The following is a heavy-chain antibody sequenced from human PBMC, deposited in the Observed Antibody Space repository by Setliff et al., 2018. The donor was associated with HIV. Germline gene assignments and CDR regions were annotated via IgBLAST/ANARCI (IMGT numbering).Heavy chain of an antibody. CDR1: GYRLNELS. Sequence: ASVKVSCKVSGYRLNELSIHWVRQAPGEGLEWMGGFDPEDDETVYAEKFQGRVTMTEDTSTDTAYMALCSLRSAVTAMYACATSGVYDILTGPTPGVFDIWGQGTMVTVSS. D-gene: IGHD3-9*01. CDR2: FDPEDDET. J-gene: IGHJ3*02. V-gene: IGHV1-24*01. CDR3: ATSGVYDILTGPTPGVFDI.